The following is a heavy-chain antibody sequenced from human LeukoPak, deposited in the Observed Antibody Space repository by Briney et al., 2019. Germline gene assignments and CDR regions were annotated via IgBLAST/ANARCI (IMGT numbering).Heavy chain of an antibody. D-gene: IGHD3-22*01. CDR3: AANSDYDSSGYYYGYFDY. V-gene: IGHV3-23*01. CDR2: ISGSGGST. CDR1: GFTFSSYA. J-gene: IGHJ4*02. Sequence: AGGSLRLSCAASGFTFSSYAMSWVRQAPGKGLEWVSAISGSGGSTYYADSVKGRCTISRDNSKNTLYLQMNSLRAEDTAVYYCAANSDYDSSGYYYGYFDYWGQGTLVTVSS.